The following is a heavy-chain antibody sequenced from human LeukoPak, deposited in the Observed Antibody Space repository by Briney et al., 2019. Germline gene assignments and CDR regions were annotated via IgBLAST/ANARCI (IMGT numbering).Heavy chain of an antibody. V-gene: IGHV3-48*01. D-gene: IGHD4-17*01. J-gene: IGHJ4*02. CDR2: ISSSSSTI. CDR1: GFTFSSYS. CDR3: ARAEYGDYGDY. Sequence: GGSLRLSCAASGFTFSSYSMNWARQAPGKGLEWVSYISSSSSTIYYADSVKGRFTISRDNAKNSLYLQMNSLRAEDTAVYYCARAEYGDYGDYWGQGTLVTVSS.